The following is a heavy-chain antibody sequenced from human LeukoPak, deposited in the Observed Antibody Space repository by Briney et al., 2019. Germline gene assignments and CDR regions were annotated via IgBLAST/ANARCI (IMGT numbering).Heavy chain of an antibody. CDR1: GFTFSSYA. V-gene: IGHV3-30-3*01. CDR2: ISYDGSNK. Sequence: GRSLRLSCAASGFTFSSYAMHWVRQAPGKGLEWVAVISYDGSNKYYADSVKGRFTISRDNSKNTLYLQMNSLRAEDTAVYYCARDVDCSGGSCYFAFDIWGQGTMVTVSS. CDR3: ARDVDCSGGSCYFAFDI. J-gene: IGHJ3*02. D-gene: IGHD2-15*01.